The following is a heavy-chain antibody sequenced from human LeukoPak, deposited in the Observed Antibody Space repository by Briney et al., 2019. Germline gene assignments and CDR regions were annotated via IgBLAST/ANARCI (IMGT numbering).Heavy chain of an antibody. Sequence: GASVKVSCKASGYTFTSYGIRWVRQAPGQGLEWMGWISAYNGNTNYAQKLQGRVTMTTDTSTSTAYMELRSLRSDDTAVYYCALDYDSSGYRPFDYWGQGTLVTVSS. CDR2: ISAYNGNT. V-gene: IGHV1-18*01. CDR1: GYTFTSYG. CDR3: ALDYDSSGYRPFDY. D-gene: IGHD3-22*01. J-gene: IGHJ4*02.